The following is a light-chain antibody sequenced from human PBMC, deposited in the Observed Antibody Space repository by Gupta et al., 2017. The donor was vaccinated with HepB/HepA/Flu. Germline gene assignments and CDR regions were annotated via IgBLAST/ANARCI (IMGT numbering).Light chain of an antibody. CDR1: QDISNY. V-gene: IGKV1-33*01. J-gene: IGKJ4*01. CDR2: DAS. CDR3: QQYDNLPSLT. Sequence: DIQMTQSPSSLSASVGDRVTITCQASQDISNYLNWYQQKPGKAPKLLIYDASNLETGVPSRFSGSGYGKDVTFTISSRQQEDIATYYCQQYDNLPSLTFGGGTKVEIK.